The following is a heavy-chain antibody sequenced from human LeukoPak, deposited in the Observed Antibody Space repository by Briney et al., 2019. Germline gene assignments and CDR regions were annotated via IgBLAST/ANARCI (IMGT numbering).Heavy chain of an antibody. V-gene: IGHV4-38-2*01. CDR3: ARHGNYYDTSQSDP. CDR2: VYRSGST. D-gene: IGHD3-22*01. CDR1: GYSISSGYY. J-gene: IGHJ5*02. Sequence: SETLSLTCAVSGYSISSGYYWGWIRQPPGKGLEWIGSVYRSGSTYYNPSLKSRVTISVDTSKNQFSLKLSSVTAADTAVYYCARHGNYYDTSQSDPWGQGTLVTVSS.